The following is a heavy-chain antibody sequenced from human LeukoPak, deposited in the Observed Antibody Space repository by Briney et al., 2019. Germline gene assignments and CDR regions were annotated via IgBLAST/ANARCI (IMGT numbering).Heavy chain of an antibody. Sequence: GGSLRLSCAASGFTFSSYAMSWVRQAPGKGLEWVSAISGSGGSTYYADSVKGRFTISRDNSKNTVDLQMSSLRAEDTAVYYCAKAGELNYQLGWGQGTLVTVSS. CDR2: ISGSGGST. D-gene: IGHD1-7*01. CDR1: GFTFSSYA. V-gene: IGHV3-23*01. CDR3: AKAGELNYQLG. J-gene: IGHJ4*02.